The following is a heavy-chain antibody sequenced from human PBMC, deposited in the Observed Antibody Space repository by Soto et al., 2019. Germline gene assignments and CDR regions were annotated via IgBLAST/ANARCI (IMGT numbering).Heavy chain of an antibody. CDR2: ISASDDNT. CDR3: AKRMVRGLITKYYYYMEI. CDR1: GFTFSSYA. V-gene: IGHV3-23*01. J-gene: IGHJ6*03. Sequence: PGGSLRLSCAASGFTFSSYAMTWVRQAPGKGLEWVSTISASDDNTYYADSVKGRFAIYRDNSKNTLYLRMNSLRAEDTAIYYCAKRMVRGLITKYYYYMEIWGKGTTVTVSS. D-gene: IGHD3-10*01.